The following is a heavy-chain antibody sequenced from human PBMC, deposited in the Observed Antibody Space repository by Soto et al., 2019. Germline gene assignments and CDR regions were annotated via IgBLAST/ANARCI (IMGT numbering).Heavy chain of an antibody. V-gene: IGHV3-21*01. CDR1: GFTFSSYA. CDR2: ISSRNNDM. CDR3: ARDVNGGFCGA. Sequence: GSLRLSCAASGFTFSSYAMSWVRQAPGKGLEWVSTISSRNNDMYYVDSVKGRFTISRDNARNSVYLQMNSLRADDTAVYYCARDVNGGFCGAWGQGTLVTVSS. D-gene: IGHD2-21*01. J-gene: IGHJ5*02.